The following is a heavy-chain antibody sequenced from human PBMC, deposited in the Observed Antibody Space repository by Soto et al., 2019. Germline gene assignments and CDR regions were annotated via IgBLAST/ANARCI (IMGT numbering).Heavy chain of an antibody. CDR3: ARDPGDSSPEAWFDP. D-gene: IGHD3-22*01. CDR1: GYTFTRYT. J-gene: IGHJ5*02. CDR2: IIPIFGTA. Sequence: ASVKVSCKASGYTFTRYTMNWVRQAPGQGLEWMGGIIPIFGTANYAQKFQGRVTITADESTSTAYMELSSLRSEDTAVYYCARDPGDSSPEAWFDPWGQGTLVTVSS. V-gene: IGHV1-69*13.